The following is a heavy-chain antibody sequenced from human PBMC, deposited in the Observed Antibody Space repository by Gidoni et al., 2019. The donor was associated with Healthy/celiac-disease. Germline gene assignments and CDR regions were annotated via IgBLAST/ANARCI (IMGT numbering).Heavy chain of an antibody. Sequence: QVQLVESGGGVVQPGRSLRLSCAASGFTFSSYAMHWVRQAPGKGLEWVAVIAYDGSNKSYADSVKGRFTISRDNSKNTLYLQMNSLRAEDTAVYYCARGGLAVTTGPYYYYGMDVWGQGTTVTVSS. J-gene: IGHJ6*02. D-gene: IGHD4-17*01. CDR3: ARGGLAVTTGPYYYYGMDV. V-gene: IGHV3-30-3*01. CDR1: GFTFSSYA. CDR2: IAYDGSNK.